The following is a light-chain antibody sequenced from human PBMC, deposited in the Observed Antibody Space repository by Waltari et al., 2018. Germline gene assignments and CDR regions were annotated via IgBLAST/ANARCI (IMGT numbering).Light chain of an antibody. CDR2: DAS. J-gene: IGKJ3*01. Sequence: DIQMTQSPSSLSASVGDRVTITCRASQSIRNFLAWYQQKPGKTPKLLIYDASTLRSGVPSRFSGSGFGTDFTLTISGLQPEDVATYYCQRYNSAPFTVGPGTKVDVK. CDR3: QRYNSAPFT. CDR1: QSIRNF. V-gene: IGKV1-27*01.